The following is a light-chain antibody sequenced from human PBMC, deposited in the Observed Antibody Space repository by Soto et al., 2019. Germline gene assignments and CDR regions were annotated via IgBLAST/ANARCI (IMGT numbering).Light chain of an antibody. V-gene: IGKV1-8*01. J-gene: IGKJ1*01. Sequence: AIRMTQSPSSLSASTGDRVTITCRASQGISSYLAWYQQKPGKAPKLLIYAASTLQSGVPSRFICSGSGTDFAVGVSCLQSEDFATYYCQQYYSYPLWTFGQGTKVEIK. CDR1: QGISSY. CDR2: AAS. CDR3: QQYYSYPLWT.